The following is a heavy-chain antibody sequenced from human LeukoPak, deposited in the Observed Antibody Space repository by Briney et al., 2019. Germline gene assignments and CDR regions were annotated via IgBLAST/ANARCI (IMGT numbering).Heavy chain of an antibody. V-gene: IGHV3-7*03. J-gene: IGHJ4*02. CDR3: VRDLDY. Sequence: GGSLRLSCAASGFTFGSCWMNWVRQTPGKGLEWVANIKQDGGDKYYVDSVKGRFTISRDNAKNSLYLQMNSLRAEDTAMYYCVRDLDYWGQGTLVTVSS. CDR2: IKQDGGDK. CDR1: GFTFGSCW.